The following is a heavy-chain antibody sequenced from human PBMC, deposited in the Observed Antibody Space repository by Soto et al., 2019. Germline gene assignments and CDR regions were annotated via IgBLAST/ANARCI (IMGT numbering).Heavy chain of an antibody. Sequence: PSETLSLTGTVCGGSVSSGSYYWSWIRQPPGQGLEWIGEIYRTGSTNYNPSLKSRVTISLDKSENQFSLKVTSLTAADTAVYYCESRDPGTSVDYWGQVTLVNVS. J-gene: IGHJ4*02. V-gene: IGHV4-61*01. D-gene: IGHD1-7*01. CDR3: ESRDPGTSVDY. CDR1: GGSVSSGSYY. CDR2: IYRTGST.